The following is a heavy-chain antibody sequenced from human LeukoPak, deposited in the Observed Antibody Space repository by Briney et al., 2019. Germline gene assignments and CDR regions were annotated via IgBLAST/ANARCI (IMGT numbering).Heavy chain of an antibody. V-gene: IGHV1-18*01. CDR2: ISAYNGNT. J-gene: IGHJ4*02. CDR1: GYTFTSYG. Sequence: GASVKVSCKASGYTFTSYGISWVRQAPGQGLEWMGWISAYNGNTNYAQKLQGRVTMTTDTSTSTAYMELRSLRSDDTAVYYCARGRQRSTGTTPLPAGGELGPLTDYWGQGTLVTVSS. CDR3: ARGRQRSTGTTPLPAGGELGPLTDY. D-gene: IGHD1-1*01.